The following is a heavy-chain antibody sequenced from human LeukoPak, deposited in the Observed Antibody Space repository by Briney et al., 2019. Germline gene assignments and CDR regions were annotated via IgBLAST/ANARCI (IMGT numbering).Heavy chain of an antibody. CDR2: IIPILGIA. V-gene: IGHV1-69*04. CDR3: ARVRPGYYYYYMDV. CDR1: GGTFSSYA. Sequence: ASVKVSCKASGGTFSSYAISWVRQAPGQGLEWMGRIIPILGIANYAQKFQGRVTITADKSTSTAYMELSSLRSEDTAVYYCARVRPGYYYYYMDVWGKGTTVTVSS. J-gene: IGHJ6*03.